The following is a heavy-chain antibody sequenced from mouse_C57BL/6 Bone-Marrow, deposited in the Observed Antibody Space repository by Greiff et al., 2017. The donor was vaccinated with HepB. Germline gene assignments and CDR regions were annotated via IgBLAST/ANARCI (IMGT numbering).Heavy chain of an antibody. V-gene: IGHV1-47*01. CDR3: ARRYYGRSYWYFDG. CDR2: FHPYNDDT. D-gene: IGHD1-1*01. J-gene: IGHJ1*03. Sequence: QVHVKQSGAELVKPGASVKMSCKASGYTFTTYPIEWMKQNHGKSLEWIGNFHPYNDDTKYNEKFKGKATLTVEKSSSTVYLVLSRLTSDDSAVYYGARRYYGRSYWYFDGWGTGTTVTVAS. CDR1: GYTFTTYP.